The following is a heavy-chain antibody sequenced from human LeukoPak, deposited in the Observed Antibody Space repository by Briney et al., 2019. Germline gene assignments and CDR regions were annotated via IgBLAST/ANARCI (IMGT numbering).Heavy chain of an antibody. J-gene: IGHJ6*02. CDR3: ARDLGPIAVAGISYYYYGMDV. D-gene: IGHD6-19*01. CDR2: INPNMGAT. Sequence: ASVKVSCKASGYTFTGYYMHWVRQAPGQGLEWMGWINPNMGATNYAQKFQGRVTMTRDTSISTAYMELSRLRSDDTAVYYCARDLGPIAVAGISYYYYGMDVWGQGTTVTVSS. CDR1: GYTFTGYY. V-gene: IGHV1-2*02.